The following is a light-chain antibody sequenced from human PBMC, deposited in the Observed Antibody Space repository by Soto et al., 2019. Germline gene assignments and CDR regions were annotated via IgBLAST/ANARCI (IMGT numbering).Light chain of an antibody. Sequence: DIQMTQSPSTLSASVGDRVTITCRASQSISSWLAWYQQKPGKAPKLLIYDASSLESGVPSRFSGSGSGTEFTLTISSLQPYDFATYYCQQFNSYSPGEFGQGTKVEIK. V-gene: IGKV1-5*01. CDR3: QQFNSYSPGE. CDR2: DAS. J-gene: IGKJ1*01. CDR1: QSISSW.